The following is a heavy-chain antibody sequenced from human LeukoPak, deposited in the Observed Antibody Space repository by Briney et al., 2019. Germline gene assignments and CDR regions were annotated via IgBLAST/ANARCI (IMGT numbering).Heavy chain of an antibody. CDR1: GFTFSSYR. V-gene: IGHV3-48*04. CDR2: ISSSSSTI. Sequence: GGSLRLSCAASGFTFSSYRMNCVRQAPGKGLEWVSYISSSSSTIYYADSVKGRFTISRDNAKNSLYLQMNSLRGEDTAVYYRARGATAMAFFDYWGQGTLVTVSS. J-gene: IGHJ4*02. CDR3: ARGATAMAFFDY. D-gene: IGHD5-18*01.